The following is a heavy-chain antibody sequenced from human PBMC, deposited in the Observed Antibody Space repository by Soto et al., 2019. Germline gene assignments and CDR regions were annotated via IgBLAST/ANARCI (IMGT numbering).Heavy chain of an antibody. CDR2: ITDTGGDT. D-gene: IGHD5-12*01. J-gene: IGHJ6*02. CDR3: ARDWRYRGMDV. CDR1: GFTFGSRA. Sequence: GGSLRLSCVASGFTFGSRAMSWVRQAPGEGLEWVSTITDTGGDTKYADSVRGRFTISRDNSKNTLYLQMSSLRAEDSAVYYCARDWRYRGMDVWGQGTTVTVSS. V-gene: IGHV3-23*01.